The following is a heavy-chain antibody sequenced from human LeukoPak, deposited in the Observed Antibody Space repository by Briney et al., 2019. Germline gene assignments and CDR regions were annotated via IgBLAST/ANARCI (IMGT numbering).Heavy chain of an antibody. CDR2: ISSSSSAI. CDR3: ARDRYCGGDCSDAFDI. D-gene: IGHD2-21*02. V-gene: IGHV3-48*02. CDR1: GFTFDDYG. J-gene: IGHJ3*02. Sequence: GGSLRLSCAASGFTFDDYGMSWVRQVPGKGLEWVSYISSSSSAIYYTHSVRGRFTISRDNAKTSLYLQMNSLRDEDTAVYYCARDRYCGGDCSDAFDIWGRGTTVTVSS.